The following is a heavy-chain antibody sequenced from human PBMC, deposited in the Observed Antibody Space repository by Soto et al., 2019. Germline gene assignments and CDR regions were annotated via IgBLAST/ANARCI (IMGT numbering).Heavy chain of an antibody. CDR3: ASGGHLVSYVFDY. CDR1: GYSFTNHC. D-gene: IGHD6-6*01. Sequence: GESLKNSSKGSGYSFTNHCVVCVLQMPGKVLERMVNIYPGDSDTTYSPSFQRQVTISADKTISTAYLQWTILNASDTDMYYYASGGHLVSYVFDYWGQGSLVTVSS. V-gene: IGHV5-51*01. CDR2: IYPGDSDT. J-gene: IGHJ4*02.